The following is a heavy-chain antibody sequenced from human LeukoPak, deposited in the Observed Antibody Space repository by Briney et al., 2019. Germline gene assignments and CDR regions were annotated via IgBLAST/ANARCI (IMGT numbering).Heavy chain of an antibody. CDR2: ISSSSSTI. V-gene: IGHV3-48*01. CDR3: ARESCSSTSCYDY. Sequence: GGPLRLSCAASGFTFSSYSMNWVRQAPGKGLEWVSYISSSSSTIYYADSVKGRFTISRDNAKNSLYLQMNSLRAEDTAVYYCARESCSSTSCYDYWGQGTVVSVSS. D-gene: IGHD2-2*01. CDR1: GFTFSSYS. J-gene: IGHJ4*02.